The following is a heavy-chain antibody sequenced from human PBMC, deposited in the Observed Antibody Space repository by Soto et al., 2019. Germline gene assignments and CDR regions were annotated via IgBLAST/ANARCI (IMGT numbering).Heavy chain of an antibody. CDR1: GFTFSSYW. CDR2: INSDGSST. CDR3: ARRIAAAGTDWFDP. V-gene: IGHV3-74*01. J-gene: IGHJ5*02. D-gene: IGHD6-13*01. Sequence: GGSLRLSCAASGFTFSSYWMHWVRQAPGKGLVWVSRINSDGSSTSYADSVKGRFTISRDNAKNTLYLQMNSLRAEDTAVYYCARRIAAAGTDWFDPWGQGTLVTVSS.